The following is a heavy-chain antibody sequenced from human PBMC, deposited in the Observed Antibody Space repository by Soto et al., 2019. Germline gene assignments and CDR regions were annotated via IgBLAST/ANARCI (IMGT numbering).Heavy chain of an antibody. CDR1: NGLFIGDY. CDR2: IYYSGST. V-gene: IGHV4-59*01. Sequence: SETLSLTCTEANGLFIGDYCSWIRQSPGKGLEWIGNIYYSGSTNYNPSLKSRVTMSVDTSKNQFTLKLSSVTAADTGVYFCARSFMVPVAFFVFWGQ. D-gene: IGHD3-10*01. CDR3: ARSFMVPVAFFVF. J-gene: IGHJ1*01.